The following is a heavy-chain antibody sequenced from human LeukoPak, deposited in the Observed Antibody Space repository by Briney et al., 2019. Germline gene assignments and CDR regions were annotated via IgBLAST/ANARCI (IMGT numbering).Heavy chain of an antibody. Sequence: PSETLSLTCNVSGDSVSSVYWSWIRQPPGKGLEWIGYIYYNGYTDYNPSLKSRVTVSVDTSKNQFSLKLSSVTAADTAVYYCAGCSGASCYYITSPLYFDYWGQGTLVTVSS. D-gene: IGHD2-15*01. CDR2: IYYNGYT. V-gene: IGHV4-59*02. J-gene: IGHJ4*02. CDR1: GDSVSSVY. CDR3: AGCSGASCYYITSPLYFDY.